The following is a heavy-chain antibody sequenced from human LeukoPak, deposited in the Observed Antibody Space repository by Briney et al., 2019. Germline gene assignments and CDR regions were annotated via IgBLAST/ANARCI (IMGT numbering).Heavy chain of an antibody. CDR3: ARLRGAMTSVTSDFDY. CDR1: GVSISGSSYY. D-gene: IGHD4-17*01. V-gene: IGHV4-39*01. Sequence: PSETLSLTCIVSGVSISGSSYYWAWIRQPPGKGPEWIGSGFYSGIAYYTPSLKSRVSISVDTSKNQFSLNQSSVTAADTAVYYCARLRGAMTSVTSDFDYWGQGTLVTVSS. J-gene: IGHJ4*02. CDR2: GFYSGIA.